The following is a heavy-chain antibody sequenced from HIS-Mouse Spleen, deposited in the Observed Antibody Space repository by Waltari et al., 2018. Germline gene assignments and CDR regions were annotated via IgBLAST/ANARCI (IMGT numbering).Heavy chain of an antibody. D-gene: IGHD6-13*01. CDR1: GGSIRSSSYY. J-gene: IGHJ2*01. CDR2: IYYSGRT. V-gene: IGHV4-39*07. CDR3: AREIPYSSSWYDWYFDL. Sequence: QLQLQESGPGLVKPSETLSLTCTVSGGSIRSSSYYWGWIRQPPGKGLEWIGGIYYSGRTYYNPSLKSRVTISVDTSKNQFSLKLSSVTAADTAVYYCAREIPYSSSWYDWYFDLWGRGTLVTVSS.